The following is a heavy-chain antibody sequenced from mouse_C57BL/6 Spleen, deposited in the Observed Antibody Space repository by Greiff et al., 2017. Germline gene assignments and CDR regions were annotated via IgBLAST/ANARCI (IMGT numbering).Heavy chain of an antibody. Sequence: EVKLVESGGDLVKPGGSLKLSCAASGFTFSSYGMSWVRQTPDKRLEWVATISSGGSYTYYPDSVKGRFTISRDNTKNTLYLKMISLKSEDTAMYYCARRTLEYYAMDYWGQGTSVTVAS. J-gene: IGHJ4*01. CDR2: ISSGGSYT. CDR3: ARRTLEYYAMDY. V-gene: IGHV5-6*02. CDR1: GFTFSSYG.